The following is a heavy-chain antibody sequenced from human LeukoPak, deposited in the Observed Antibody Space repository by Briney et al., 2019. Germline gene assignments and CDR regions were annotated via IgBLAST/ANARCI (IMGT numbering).Heavy chain of an antibody. CDR1: GFTFSSYA. CDR2: ISGSGGST. V-gene: IGHV3-23*01. D-gene: IGHD3-9*01. J-gene: IGHJ6*02. CDR3: AKGPWDYDILTGYYLAYYYYGMDV. Sequence: PGGSLRLSCAASGFTFSSYAMSWVRRAPGKGLEWVSAISGSGGSTYYADSVKGRFTISRDNSKNTLYLQMNSLRAEDTAVYYCAKGPWDYDILTGYYLAYYYYGMDVWGQGTTVTVSS.